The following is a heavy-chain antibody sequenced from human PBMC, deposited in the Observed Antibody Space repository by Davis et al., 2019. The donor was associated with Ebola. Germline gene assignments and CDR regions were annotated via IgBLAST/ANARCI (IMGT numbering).Heavy chain of an antibody. J-gene: IGHJ4*02. D-gene: IGHD5-24*01. CDR3: AGGEMATRFDY. Sequence: SVKVSCKASGGTFSSYAISWVRQAPGQGLEWMGRFIPILGIANYAQKFQGRVTITADKSTSTAYMELSSLRSEDTAVYYCAGGEMATRFDYWGQGTLVTVSS. CDR2: FIPILGIA. V-gene: IGHV1-69*04. CDR1: GGTFSSYA.